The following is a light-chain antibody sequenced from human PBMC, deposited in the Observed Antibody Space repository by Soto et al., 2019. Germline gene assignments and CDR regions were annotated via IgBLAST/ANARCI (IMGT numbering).Light chain of an antibody. CDR1: SSDVGNYNL. J-gene: IGLJ3*02. V-gene: IGLV2-23*02. CDR2: EVS. Sequence: QSVLTQPASVSGSPGQSITISCTGTSSDVGNYNLVSWYQQQPGKAPKLMIYEVSKRPSGVSNRFSGSKSGNTASLTISGPQVGDGVDFYCCSYEGSHPFRGVFGGGPKLPVL. CDR3: CSYEGSHPFRGV.